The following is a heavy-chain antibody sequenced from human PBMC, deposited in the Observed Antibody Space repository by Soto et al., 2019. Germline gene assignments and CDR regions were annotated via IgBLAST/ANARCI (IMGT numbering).Heavy chain of an antibody. V-gene: IGHV3-33*01. D-gene: IGHD6-19*01. J-gene: IGHJ3*02. CDR3: ARGGEYRSGLDAFDI. CDR2: IWYDGSNK. Sequence: GGSLRLSCAASGFTFSSYGMHWVRQAPGKGLEWVAVIWYDGSNKYYADSVKGRFTISRDNSKNTLYLQMNSLRAEDTAVYYCARGGEYRSGLDAFDIWGQGTMVT. CDR1: GFTFSSYG.